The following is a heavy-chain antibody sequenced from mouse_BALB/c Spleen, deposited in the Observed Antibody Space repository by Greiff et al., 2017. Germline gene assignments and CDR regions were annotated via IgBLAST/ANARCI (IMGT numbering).Heavy chain of an antibody. D-gene: IGHD1-1*01. CDR3: ARERYYYGSSYDAMDY. V-gene: IGHV1-14*01. CDR2: INPYNDGT. CDR1: GYTFTSYV. Sequence: EVQLQQSGPELVKPGASVKMSCKASGYTFTSYVMHWVKQKPGQGLEWIGYINPYNDGTKYNEKFKGKATLTSDKSSSTAYMELSSLTSEDSAVYYCARERYYYGSSYDAMDYWGQGTSVTVSS. J-gene: IGHJ4*01.